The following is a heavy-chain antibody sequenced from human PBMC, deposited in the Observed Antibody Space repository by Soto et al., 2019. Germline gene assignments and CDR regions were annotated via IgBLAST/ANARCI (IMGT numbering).Heavy chain of an antibody. D-gene: IGHD3-9*01. CDR1: GGSISSYY. Sequence: PSETLSLTCTVSGGSISSYYWSWIRQPAGKGLEWIGRIYTSGSTNYNPSLKSRVTMSVDTSKNQFSLKLSSVTAADTAVYYCARARYYVILTGYYGNNWFDPWGQGTLVTVSS. CDR3: ARARYYVILTGYYGNNWFDP. V-gene: IGHV4-4*07. J-gene: IGHJ5*02. CDR2: IYTSGST.